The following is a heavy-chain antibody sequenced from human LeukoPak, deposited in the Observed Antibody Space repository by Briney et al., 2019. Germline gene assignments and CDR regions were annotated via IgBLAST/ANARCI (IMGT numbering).Heavy chain of an antibody. D-gene: IGHD3-10*01. Sequence: SETLSLTCTVSGGSISSYYWSWIRQPPGKGLEWIGYIYHSGSTYYNPSLKSRVTISVDRSKNQFSLKLSSVTAADTAVYYCARDRQPGGVWGKGTTVTVSS. CDR1: GGSISSYY. CDR3: ARDRQPGGV. V-gene: IGHV4-59*12. CDR2: IYHSGST. J-gene: IGHJ6*04.